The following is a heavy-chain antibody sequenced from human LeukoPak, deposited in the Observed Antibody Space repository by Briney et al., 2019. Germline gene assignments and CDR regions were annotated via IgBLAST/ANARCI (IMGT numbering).Heavy chain of an antibody. CDR2: ISYDGSNK. CDR3: ARDRGWDIAMVLDY. Sequence: GGSLRLSCAASDFTFSDHYMSWIRQAPGKGLEWVAVISYDGSNKYYADSVKGRFAISRDDSKNTLYLQMNSLRVEDTAVYYCARDRGWDIAMVLDYWGQGTLVTVSS. V-gene: IGHV3-30*09. D-gene: IGHD5-18*01. J-gene: IGHJ4*02. CDR1: DFTFSDHY.